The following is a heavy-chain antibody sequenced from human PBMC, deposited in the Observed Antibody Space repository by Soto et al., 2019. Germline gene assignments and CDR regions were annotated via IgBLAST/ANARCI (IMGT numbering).Heavy chain of an antibody. CDR1: GGTFSSYA. J-gene: IGHJ5*02. CDR3: ARAGYNSPYHNWFDP. CDR2: ILTMYGTA. Sequence: QVQLVQSGAEVKKPGSSVKVSCKASGGTFSSYAISWVRHAPGQGLEWMGGILTMYGTANYAQNFHGRVTITADHSTSTASMGLRSLRSEDSAVYYCARAGYNSPYHNWFDPWGQGTLVTVSS. D-gene: IGHD1-20*01. V-gene: IGHV1-69*01.